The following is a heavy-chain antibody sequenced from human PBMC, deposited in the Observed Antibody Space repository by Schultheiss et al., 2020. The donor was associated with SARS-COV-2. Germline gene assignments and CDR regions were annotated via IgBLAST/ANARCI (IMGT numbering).Heavy chain of an antibody. D-gene: IGHD4-11*01. Sequence: GGSLRLSCAASGFTFNSYGMHWVRQAPGKGLEWVAVIWYDENNKYYADSVKGRFTISRDNSKNTLYLQTNSLRAEDTALYYCASARDRTTLTTAFDYWGQGTLVTVSS. CDR1: GFTFNSYG. J-gene: IGHJ4*02. CDR2: IWYDENNK. CDR3: ASARDRTTLTTAFDY. V-gene: IGHV3-33*01.